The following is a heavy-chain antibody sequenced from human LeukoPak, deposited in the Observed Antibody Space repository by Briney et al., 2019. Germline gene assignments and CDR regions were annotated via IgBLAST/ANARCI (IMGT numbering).Heavy chain of an antibody. J-gene: IGHJ4*02. CDR1: GGTFSSYA. Sequence: GSSVKVSYKASGGTFSSYAISWVRQAPGQGLEWMGRIIPIFGTANYAQKFQGRVTITTDESTRTAYMELSSLRSEDTAVYYCARARSKPNDFWSGYAAFDYWGQGTLVTVSS. D-gene: IGHD3-3*01. CDR2: IIPIFGTA. V-gene: IGHV1-69*05. CDR3: ARARSKPNDFWSGYAAFDY.